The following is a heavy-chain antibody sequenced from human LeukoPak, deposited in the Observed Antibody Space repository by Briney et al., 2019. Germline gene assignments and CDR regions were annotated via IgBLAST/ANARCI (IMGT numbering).Heavy chain of an antibody. CDR2: IYYSGST. J-gene: IGHJ4*02. CDR1: GGSISSSSYY. Sequence: SETLSLTCTVSGGSISSSSYYWGWIRQPPGKGLEWIGSIYYSGSTYYNPSLKSRVTISVDTSKNQFSLKLSFVTAADTAVYYCAREPDDSSGYIPYCFDYWGQGTLVTVSS. CDR3: AREPDDSSGYIPYCFDY. D-gene: IGHD3-22*01. V-gene: IGHV4-39*07.